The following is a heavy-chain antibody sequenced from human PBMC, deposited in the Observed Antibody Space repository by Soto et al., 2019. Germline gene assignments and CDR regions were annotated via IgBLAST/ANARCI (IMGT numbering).Heavy chain of an antibody. J-gene: IGHJ5*02. Sequence: QVHLVESGGGVVQPGGSLTISCVGSGFAFSTYGMHWVRQAPAKGLEWVALISYDGTDKYYADSVKGRFSISRDNSKQTLSLQMDSLRPEDTAVYYCAKDFGAWSDSWGQGTLVNVSS. CDR3: AKDFGAWSDS. D-gene: IGHD6-19*01. V-gene: IGHV3-30*18. CDR1: GFAFSTYG. CDR2: ISYDGTDK.